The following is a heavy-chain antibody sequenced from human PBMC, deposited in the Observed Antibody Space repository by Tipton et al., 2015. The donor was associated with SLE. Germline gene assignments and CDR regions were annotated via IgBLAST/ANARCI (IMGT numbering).Heavy chain of an antibody. CDR1: GASVRSTSYH. Sequence: TLSLTCFVSGASVRSTSYHWGWIRQPPGKGLEWIGNIYYDGTAYSTPSLESRVSISVDTSKNQVSLRLASVTVADTAVYYCATVRLQRDGWYPWDFWGQGTLVTV. J-gene: IGHJ4*02. V-gene: IGHV4-39*07. CDR2: IYYDGTA. CDR3: ATVRLQRDGWYPWDF. D-gene: IGHD6-19*01.